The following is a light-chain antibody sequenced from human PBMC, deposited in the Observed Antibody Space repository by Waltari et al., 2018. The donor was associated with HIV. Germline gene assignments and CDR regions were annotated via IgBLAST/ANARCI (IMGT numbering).Light chain of an antibody. CDR3: QQYNSYSPET. V-gene: IGKV1-5*03. CDR2: KAS. Sequence: DIQMTQSPSTLSASVGDRVTITCRASQSISSWLAWYQQKPGKAPKLLIYKASSLESGVPSRFSGSGSGTESTLTISSLQPDDFATYYCQQYNSYSPETFGPGTKVDIK. J-gene: IGKJ3*01. CDR1: QSISSW.